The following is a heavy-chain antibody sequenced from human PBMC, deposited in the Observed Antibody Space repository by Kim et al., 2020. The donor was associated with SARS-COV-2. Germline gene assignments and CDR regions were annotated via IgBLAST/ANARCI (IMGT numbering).Heavy chain of an antibody. Sequence: GGSLRLSCAASGFTFSSYAMHWVRQAPGKGLEWVAVISYDGSNKYYADSVKGRFTISRDNSKNTLYLPMNSLRAEDTAVYYCARQFDIGAVTTGDFDYWG. CDR2: ISYDGSNK. D-gene: IGHD3-16*01. CDR3: ARQFDIGAVTTGDFDY. CDR1: GFTFSSYA. J-gene: IGHJ4*01. V-gene: IGHV3-30-3*01.